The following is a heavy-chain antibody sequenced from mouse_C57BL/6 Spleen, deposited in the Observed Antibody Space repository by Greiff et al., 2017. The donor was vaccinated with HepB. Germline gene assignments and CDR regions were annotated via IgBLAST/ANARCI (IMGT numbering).Heavy chain of an antibody. CDR3: ARYDGYYGGFAY. D-gene: IGHD2-3*01. V-gene: IGHV1-22*01. Sequence: EVKLEESGPELVKPGASVKLSCKASGYTFTDYNMHWVKQSHGKSLEWIGYINPNNGGTSYNQKFKGKATLTVNKSSSTAYMELRSLTSEDSAVYYCARYDGYYGGFAYWGQGTLVTVAA. CDR1: GYTFTDYN. CDR2: INPNNGGT. J-gene: IGHJ3*01.